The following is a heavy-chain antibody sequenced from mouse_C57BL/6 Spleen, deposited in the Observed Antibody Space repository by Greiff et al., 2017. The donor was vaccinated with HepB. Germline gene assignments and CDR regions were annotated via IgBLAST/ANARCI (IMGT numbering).Heavy chain of an antibody. J-gene: IGHJ1*03. D-gene: IGHD1-1*01. CDR2: VYPYNGGT. CDR3: ARPNYYGSSYGYFDV. V-gene: IGHV1-36*01. Sequence: VQLKESGPVLVKPGPSVKISCKASGFTFTDYYMHWVKQSHGKSLEWIGLVYPYNGGTSYNQKFKGKATLTVDTSSSTAYMELNSLTSEDSAVYYCARPNYYGSSYGYFDVWGTGTTVTVSS. CDR1: GFTFTDYY.